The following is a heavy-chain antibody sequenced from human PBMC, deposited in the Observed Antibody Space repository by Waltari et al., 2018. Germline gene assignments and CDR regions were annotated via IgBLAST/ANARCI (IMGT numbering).Heavy chain of an antibody. CDR2: IFYTGNT. D-gene: IGHD2-2*01. CDR1: GGSISGFY. CDR3: ARLGGDRFGSLRHCGPASCTTWIDP. V-gene: IGHV4-59*01. J-gene: IGHJ5*02. Sequence: VLLEESGPGLVKPSETLSLTCTVSGGSISGFYCTWIRQPPGKGLEYIGYIFYTGNTNYNPSLKSRVIISVDTSRNQFSLKMRSLTAADTAVYYCARLGGDRFGSLRHCGPASCTTWIDPWGRGTLVTVSS.